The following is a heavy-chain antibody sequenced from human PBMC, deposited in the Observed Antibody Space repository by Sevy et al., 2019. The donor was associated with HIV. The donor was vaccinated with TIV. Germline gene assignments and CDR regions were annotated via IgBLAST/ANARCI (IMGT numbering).Heavy chain of an antibody. Sequence: GGSLRLSCAASGFTFSSYAMSWVRQAPGKGLEWVSSISGSGGSTYYADSVKGRFTISRDNSKNTLYQQMNSLRAEDTAVYYCAKEGKSRSWMDTKDFDYWGQGTLVTVSS. CDR3: AKEGKSRSWMDTKDFDY. D-gene: IGHD6-13*01. V-gene: IGHV3-23*01. CDR1: GFTFSSYA. J-gene: IGHJ4*02. CDR2: ISGSGGST.